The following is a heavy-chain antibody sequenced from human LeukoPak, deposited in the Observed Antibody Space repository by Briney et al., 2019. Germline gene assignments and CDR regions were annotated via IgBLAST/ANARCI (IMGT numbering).Heavy chain of an antibody. CDR3: ATGRLLRYFDWLPDMDV. CDR2: INHSGST. CDR1: GGSFSGYY. V-gene: IGHV4-34*01. D-gene: IGHD3-9*01. Sequence: SETLSLTCAVYGGSFSGYYWSWIRQPPGKGLKWIGEINHSGSTNYSPSLKSRVTISVDTSKNQFSLKLSSVTAADPAVYYCATGRLLRYFDWLPDMDVWGKGTTVTGAS. J-gene: IGHJ6*03.